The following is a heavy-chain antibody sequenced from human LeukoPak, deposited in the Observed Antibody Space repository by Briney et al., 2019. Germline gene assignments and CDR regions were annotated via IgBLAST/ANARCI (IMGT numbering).Heavy chain of an antibody. V-gene: IGHV4-30-2*01. J-gene: IGHJ4*02. CDR2: IYHSGST. CDR3: ASNVDTAMAHLHPFDY. D-gene: IGHD5-18*01. Sequence: PSETLSLTCAVSGGSISSGGYSWSWIRQPPGKGLEWIGYIYHSGSTYYNPSLKSRVTISVDRSKNQFSLTLSSVTAADTAVYYCASNVDTAMAHLHPFDYWGQGTLVTVSS. CDR1: GGSISSGGYS.